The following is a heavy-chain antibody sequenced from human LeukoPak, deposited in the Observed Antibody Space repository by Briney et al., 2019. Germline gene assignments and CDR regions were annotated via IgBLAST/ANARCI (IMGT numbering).Heavy chain of an antibody. CDR2: FSSKSGSI. J-gene: IGHJ4*02. CDR1: GFTFSSYS. D-gene: IGHD4-11*01. Sequence: GGSLRLSCAASGFTFSSYSMNWVRQAPGKGLEWVSSFSSKSGSIYYADSVKGRFTISRDNAKNSLFLQMNGLRAEDTAVYYCTRGSNRDYWGQGTLVTVSS. CDR3: TRGSNRDY. V-gene: IGHV3-21*01.